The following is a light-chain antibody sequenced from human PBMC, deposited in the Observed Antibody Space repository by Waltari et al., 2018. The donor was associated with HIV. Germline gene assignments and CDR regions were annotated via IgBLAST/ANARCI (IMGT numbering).Light chain of an antibody. CDR2: EVS. J-gene: IGLJ2*01. CDR1: NTDVGGYYY. CDR3: SSYTSSNTLV. V-gene: IGLV2-14*01. Sequence: QSALTQPASVSGSPGQSITISCTGSNTDVGGYYYFPWYQQHPGKAPKLRIYEVSNLPSGVSNRFSGSKSGNTASLTISGLQTEDEADYYCSSYTSSNTLVFGGGTKLTVL.